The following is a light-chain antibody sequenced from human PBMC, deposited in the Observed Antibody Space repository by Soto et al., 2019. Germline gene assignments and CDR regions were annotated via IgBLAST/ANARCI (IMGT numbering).Light chain of an antibody. CDR1: SSDVGGYNY. CDR3: SSYTSSSPLVV. V-gene: IGLV2-14*01. Sequence: QSALTQPASVSASPGQSITIPCTGSSSDVGGYNYVSWYQQHPGKAPKLLSYDVNNRPSGVSTRFSGSKSGNTASLTISGVQPEDEANYYCSSYTSSSPLVVFGGGTKLTVL. CDR2: DVN. J-gene: IGLJ2*01.